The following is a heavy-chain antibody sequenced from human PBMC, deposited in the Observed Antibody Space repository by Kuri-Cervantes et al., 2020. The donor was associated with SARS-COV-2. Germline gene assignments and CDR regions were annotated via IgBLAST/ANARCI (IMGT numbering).Heavy chain of an antibody. V-gene: IGHV1-69*06. Sequence: SVKVSCKASGGTFSRYAISWVRQAPGQGLEWMGGIIPIFGTANYAQKFQGRVMITADKSTSTAYMELTRLRSDDTAVYYCARSATQYDFWGGPSHPDFQDYWVQGTLVTVSS. CDR2: IIPIFGTA. J-gene: IGHJ4*02. CDR3: ARSATQYDFWGGPSHPDFQDY. CDR1: GGTFSRYA. D-gene: IGHD3-3*01.